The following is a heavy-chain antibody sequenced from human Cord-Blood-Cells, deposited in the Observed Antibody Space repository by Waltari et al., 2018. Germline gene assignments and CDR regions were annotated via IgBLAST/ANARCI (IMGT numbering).Heavy chain of an antibody. CDR2: IYYSGGT. V-gene: IGHV4-39*01. Sequence: QLQLQESGPGLVTPSETLSLTCTVSGGSISSSSYYWGWIRQPPGKGLEWIGSIYYSGGTYYTPSLKSGVTISVDTSKNQFTLKLGSVTAADTAVYYWARAGYSSSYYYYGMDVWGQGTTVTVSS. CDR1: GGSISSSSYY. CDR3: ARAGYSSSYYYYGMDV. J-gene: IGHJ6*02. D-gene: IGHD6-13*01.